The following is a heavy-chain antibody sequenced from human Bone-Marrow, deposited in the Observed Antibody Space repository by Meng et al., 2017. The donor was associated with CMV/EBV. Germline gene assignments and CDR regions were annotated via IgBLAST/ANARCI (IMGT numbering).Heavy chain of an antibody. CDR1: GGSISSSSYY. J-gene: IGHJ4*02. Sequence: SETLSLTCTVSGGSISSSSYYWGWIRQPPGKGLEWIGSIYYSGSTYYSPCLKSRVTISLETSKHHFSLKLSSVTAADTAVYYCARGRYYYDSSGNDYWGQGPLVTVSS. CDR3: ARGRYYYDSSGNDY. D-gene: IGHD3-22*01. V-gene: IGHV4-39*07. CDR2: IYYSGST.